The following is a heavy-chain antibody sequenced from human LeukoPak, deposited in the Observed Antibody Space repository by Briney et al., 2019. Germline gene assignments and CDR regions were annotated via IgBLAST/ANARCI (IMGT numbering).Heavy chain of an antibody. D-gene: IGHD4-17*01. CDR1: GFTFNNYG. V-gene: IGHV3-33*01. J-gene: IGHJ3*02. Sequence: SGRSLRLSCAASGFTFNNYGMHWVRQAPGKGLEWVAIIWYDGSNKYYTDSVKGRFTISRDNSKNTLYLQMNSLRAEDTAVYFCATMTTVTLNDAFDIWGQGTMVTVSS. CDR2: IWYDGSNK. CDR3: ATMTTVTLNDAFDI.